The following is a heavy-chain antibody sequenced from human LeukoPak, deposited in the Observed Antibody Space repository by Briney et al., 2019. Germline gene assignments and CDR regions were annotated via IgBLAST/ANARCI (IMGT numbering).Heavy chain of an antibody. Sequence: GGSLSLSCAASGFSFSDFYMSWIRQAPGRGLEFISYISGGGDTIFYADSVKGRFTISRDNAKNSLYLQMNSLRAEDTAVYYCARVHCSGGGCSSWGQGALVTVSS. V-gene: IGHV3-11*01. CDR3: ARVHCSGGGCSS. CDR2: ISGGGDTI. D-gene: IGHD2-15*01. CDR1: GFSFSDFY. J-gene: IGHJ4*02.